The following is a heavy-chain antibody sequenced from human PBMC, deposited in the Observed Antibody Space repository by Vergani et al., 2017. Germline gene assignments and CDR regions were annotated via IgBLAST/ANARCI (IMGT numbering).Heavy chain of an antibody. CDR3: ARDRGVVGYNWFDP. V-gene: IGHV4-59*01. D-gene: IGHD2-15*01. Sequence: QVQLQESGPGLVKPSETLSLTCTVSGGSISSYYWSWIRQPPGKGLEWIGYIYYSGSTNDNPSLKSRGTISVDTSKNQFSLKLSSVTAADTAVYYCARDRGVVGYNWFDPWGQGTLVTVSS. CDR1: GGSISSYY. CDR2: IYYSGST. J-gene: IGHJ5*02.